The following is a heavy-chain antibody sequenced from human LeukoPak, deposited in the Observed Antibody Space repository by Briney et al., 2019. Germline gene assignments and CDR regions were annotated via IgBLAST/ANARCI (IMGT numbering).Heavy chain of an antibody. D-gene: IGHD3-22*01. CDR2: VYTSGST. CDR1: GGSITIYY. Sequence: SETLSLTCTVSGGSITIYYWSWIRQPAGKGLEWIGRVYTSGSTNYNPSLKSRVTISVDTSKNQFSLKLSSVTAADTAVYYCARRGRHYYDSSGYYYRHYYYYMDVWGKGTTVTISS. J-gene: IGHJ6*03. CDR3: ARRGRHYYDSSGYYYRHYYYYMDV. V-gene: IGHV4-4*07.